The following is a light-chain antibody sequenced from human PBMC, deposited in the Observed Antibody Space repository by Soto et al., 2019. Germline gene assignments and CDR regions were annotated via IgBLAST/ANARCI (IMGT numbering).Light chain of an antibody. Sequence: EVVLTQSPYTLSFSTGEPATLSCRASQSVDRYVAWYQQKVGQAPRLLIYDAYTRATGVGARFTGSGSATDFSLTITSLEPEYFAVYYCQQRGKWPSTFGPGTKVEMK. CDR1: QSVDRY. J-gene: IGKJ2*02. CDR3: QQRGKWPST. CDR2: DAY. V-gene: IGKV3-11*01.